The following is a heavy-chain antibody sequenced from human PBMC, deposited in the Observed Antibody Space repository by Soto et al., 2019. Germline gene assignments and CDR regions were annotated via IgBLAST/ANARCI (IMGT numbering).Heavy chain of an antibody. CDR3: ARVDYYDSSVLDY. CDR2: IYYSGST. Sequence: SETLSLTCTVSGGSISSYYWSWIRQPPGKGLEWIGYIYYSGSTNYNPSLKSRVTISVDTSKNQFSLKLSSVTAADTAVYYCARVDYYDSSVLDYWGQGTLVTVSS. V-gene: IGHV4-59*01. CDR1: GGSISSYY. D-gene: IGHD3-22*01. J-gene: IGHJ4*02.